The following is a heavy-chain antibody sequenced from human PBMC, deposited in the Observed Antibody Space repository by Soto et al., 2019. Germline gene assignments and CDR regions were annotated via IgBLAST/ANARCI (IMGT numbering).Heavy chain of an antibody. J-gene: IGHJ4*02. CDR1: GGSISSGGYS. CDR3: ARCSGSLFDY. D-gene: IGHD2-15*01. Sequence: SETLSLTCAVSGGSISSGGYSWSWIRQPPGKGLGWIGYIYHSGSTYYNPSLKSRVTISVDRSKNQFSLKLSSVTAADTAVYYCARCSGSLFDYWGQGTLVTVSS. CDR2: IYHSGST. V-gene: IGHV4-30-2*01.